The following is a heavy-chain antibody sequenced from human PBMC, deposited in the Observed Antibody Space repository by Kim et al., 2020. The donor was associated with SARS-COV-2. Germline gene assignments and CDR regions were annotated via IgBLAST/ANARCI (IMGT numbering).Heavy chain of an antibody. CDR3: ARRDYYYYMDV. Sequence: TYYTPTLKSRVTISVDTSKNQFSLKLSSVTAADTAVYYCARRDYYYYMDVWGKGTTVTVSS. CDR2: T. J-gene: IGHJ6*03. V-gene: IGHV4-39*01.